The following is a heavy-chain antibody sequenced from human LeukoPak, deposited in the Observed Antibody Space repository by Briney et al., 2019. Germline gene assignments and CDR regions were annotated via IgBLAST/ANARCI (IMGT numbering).Heavy chain of an antibody. CDR1: GFPFSSYW. CDR2: IKQDGSKK. Sequence: GGSLKLSCVASGFPFSSYWMTWVRQAPGKGLEWVANIKQDGSKKSYVDSVKGRFTISRDNAKNSLYLQMNSLRAEDTAIYYCTRVGYIDEGIDYWGQGTLVTVSS. D-gene: IGHD5-24*01. J-gene: IGHJ4*02. CDR3: TRVGYIDEGIDY. V-gene: IGHV3-7*04.